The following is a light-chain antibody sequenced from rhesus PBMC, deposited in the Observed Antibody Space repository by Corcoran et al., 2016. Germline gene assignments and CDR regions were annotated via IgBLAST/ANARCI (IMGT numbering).Light chain of an antibody. CDR3: QQHNSHPWT. V-gene: IGKV1-44*02. J-gene: IGKJ1*01. CDR2: AAS. CDR1: QTINSY. Sequence: DIQMTQSPSSLSASVGDRVTITCRASQTINSYIAWYQQRPGKVPKLLIYAASRLESGVPSRFSGSGSGTEFTLTINSLQPEDFSTYYCQQHNSHPWTFGQGTKVEIK.